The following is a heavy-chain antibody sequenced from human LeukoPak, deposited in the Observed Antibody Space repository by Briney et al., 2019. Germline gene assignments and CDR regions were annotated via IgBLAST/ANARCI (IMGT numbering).Heavy chain of an antibody. Sequence: ASVKVSCKVSGYHFTGYHVHWVRQAPGQGLEWIGRISTDSGDTNGAQKFQGRVTMTRDMSISTAYMEFSGLTSDDSAVYYCAGLGSTVKGRIDPWGQGTPVTVST. CDR1: GYHFTGYH. D-gene: IGHD5/OR15-5a*01. J-gene: IGHJ5*02. V-gene: IGHV1-2*02. CDR2: ISTDSGDT. CDR3: AGLGSTVKGRIDP.